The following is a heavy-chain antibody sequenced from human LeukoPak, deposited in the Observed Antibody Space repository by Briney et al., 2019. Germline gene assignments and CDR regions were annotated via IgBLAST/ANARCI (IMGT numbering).Heavy chain of an antibody. D-gene: IGHD6-13*01. V-gene: IGHV3-30*04. CDR3: ARDLGPVATAGTEFDY. CDR1: GFTFSSYA. J-gene: IGHJ4*02. Sequence: GRSLRLSCAASGFTFSSYAMHWVRQAPGKGLEWVAVISYDGSNKYYADSVKGRFTISRDNSKNTLYLQMNSLRAEDTAVYYCARDLGPVATAGTEFDYWGQGTLATVSS. CDR2: ISYDGSNK.